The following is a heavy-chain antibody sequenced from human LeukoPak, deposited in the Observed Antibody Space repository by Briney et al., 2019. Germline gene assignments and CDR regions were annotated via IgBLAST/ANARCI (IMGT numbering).Heavy chain of an antibody. D-gene: IGHD6-19*01. Sequence: TGGSLRLSCAASGFTFSNYGMHWVRQAPGKGLEWVTFIRFDASNKYYADSVKGRFTISRDNSKNTLYLQMNSLRAEDTAVYYCARDLGLRQWLGYYFDYWGQGSQVTVSS. CDR2: IRFDASNK. CDR1: GFTFSNYG. V-gene: IGHV3-30*02. CDR3: ARDLGLRQWLGYYFDY. J-gene: IGHJ4*02.